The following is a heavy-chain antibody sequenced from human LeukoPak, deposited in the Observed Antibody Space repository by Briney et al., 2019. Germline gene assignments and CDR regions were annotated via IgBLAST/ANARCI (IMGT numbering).Heavy chain of an antibody. V-gene: IGHV1-18*01. Sequence: ASVKVSCKASGYTFTTYGISWVRQAPGQGLEWMGWISAYNGNTNYAQKLQGRVTMTTDTSTSTAYMELRSLRSDVTAVHYCARDSPIYYDSGGYDAGHYWGQGTLVTVSS. D-gene: IGHD3-22*01. CDR3: ARDSPIYYDSGGYDAGHY. CDR1: GYTFTTYG. J-gene: IGHJ4*02. CDR2: ISAYNGNT.